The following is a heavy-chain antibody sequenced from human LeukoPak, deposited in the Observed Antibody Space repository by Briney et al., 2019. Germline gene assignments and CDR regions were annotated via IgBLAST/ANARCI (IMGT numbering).Heavy chain of an antibody. CDR2: LYSGGDT. V-gene: IGHV3-53*01. CDR3: AIDPNWGTHS. D-gene: IGHD7-27*01. J-gene: IGHJ4*02. CDR1: GFTVSSNH. Sequence: GGSLRLSCAVSGFTVSSNHMSWVRQAPGKGLEWVSVLYSGGDTHYADSVKGRFTISRDNSKNALYLQMNSLRVEDTAVYYCAIDPNWGTHSWGQGVLVTVSS.